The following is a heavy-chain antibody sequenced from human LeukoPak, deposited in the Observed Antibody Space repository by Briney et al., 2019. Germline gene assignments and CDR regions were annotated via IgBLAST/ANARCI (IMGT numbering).Heavy chain of an antibody. J-gene: IGHJ5*02. CDR1: GASISSGTYS. CDR3: ARGDGSGSGRWFDP. Sequence: PSETLPLTCTVSGASISSGTYSWSWIRQPPGAGLEWIGYIYHTGSTYYNPSLKGRVTISVDRSKNQFSLNLNFVTAADTALYYCARGDGSGSGRWFDPWGQGTLITVSS. D-gene: IGHD3-10*01. V-gene: IGHV4-30-2*01. CDR2: IYHTGST.